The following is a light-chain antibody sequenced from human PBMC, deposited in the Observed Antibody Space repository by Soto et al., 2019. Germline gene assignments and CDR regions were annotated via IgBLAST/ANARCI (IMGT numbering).Light chain of an antibody. CDR1: SSDVGGYNY. J-gene: IGLJ3*02. V-gene: IGLV2-8*01. CDR3: SSYAGSNNWAV. CDR2: EDT. Sequence: QSALTQPPSASGSPGQSVTISCTGTSSDVGGYNYVSWYQQHPGKAPKLIIYEDTKRPSGVPDCFTGSKSGNTASLTVSGLQAEDEADYYCSSYAGSNNWAVFGGGTKLTVL.